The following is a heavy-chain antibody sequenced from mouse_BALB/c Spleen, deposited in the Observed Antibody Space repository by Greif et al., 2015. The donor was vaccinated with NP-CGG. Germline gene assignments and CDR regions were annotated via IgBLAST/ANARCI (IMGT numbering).Heavy chain of an antibody. CDR1: GFNIKDTY. Sequence: VQLQQSGAELVKPGASVKLSCTASGFNIKDTYMHWVKQRPEQGLEWIGRIDPANGNTKYDPKFQGKATITADTSSNTAYLQLSSLTSEDTAVYYCACNYYFDYWGQGTTLTVSS. CDR2: IDPANGNT. CDR3: ACNYYFDY. J-gene: IGHJ2*01. V-gene: IGHV14-3*02. D-gene: IGHD2-1*01.